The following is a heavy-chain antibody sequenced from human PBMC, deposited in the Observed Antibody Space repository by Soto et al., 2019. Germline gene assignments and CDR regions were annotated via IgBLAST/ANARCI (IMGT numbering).Heavy chain of an antibody. V-gene: IGHV4-30-4*01. CDR1: GGSISSGDYY. D-gene: IGHD3-10*01. CDR3: ARVMHGSGRTFDY. CDR2: IYYSGST. J-gene: IGHJ4*02. Sequence: QVQLQESGPGLVKPSQTLSLTCTVSGGSISSGDYYWSWIRQPPGKGLEWIGYIYYSGSTYYNPSLKSRVTISVDTSKNQSSLKLSSVTAADTAVYYCARVMHGSGRTFDYWGQGTLVTVSS.